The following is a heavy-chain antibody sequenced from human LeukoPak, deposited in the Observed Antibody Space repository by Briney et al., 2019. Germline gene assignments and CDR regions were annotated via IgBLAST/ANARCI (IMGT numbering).Heavy chain of an antibody. Sequence: GGSLRLSCAVSGITLSNYGMSWVRQAPGKGLEWVAGISGSAGGTYYADSVKGRFAISRDNAKNSLYLQMNSLRAEDTAVYYCARVYLNYDFWSGYYTGANYMDVWGKGTTVTVSS. J-gene: IGHJ6*03. CDR3: ARVYLNYDFWSGYYTGANYMDV. CDR1: GITLSNYG. CDR2: ISGSAGGT. V-gene: IGHV3-23*01. D-gene: IGHD3-3*01.